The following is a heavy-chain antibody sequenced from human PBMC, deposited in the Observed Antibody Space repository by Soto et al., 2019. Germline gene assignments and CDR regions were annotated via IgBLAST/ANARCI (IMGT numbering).Heavy chain of an antibody. CDR3: ARVVDGATSTRYYFDY. V-gene: IGHV1-69*01. Sequence: QVQLVQSGAEVKKPGSSVKVSCKASGGTFSSYAISWVRQAPGQGLEWTGGIIPIFGTANYAQKFQGRVTITADESTSTAYMELSSLRSEDTAVYYCARVVDGATSTRYYFDYWGQGTLVTVSS. CDR1: GGTFSSYA. CDR2: IIPIFGTA. D-gene: IGHD1-26*01. J-gene: IGHJ4*02.